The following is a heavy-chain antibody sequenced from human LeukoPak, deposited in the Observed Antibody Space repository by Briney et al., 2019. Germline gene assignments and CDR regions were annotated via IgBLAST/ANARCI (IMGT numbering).Heavy chain of an antibody. CDR1: GYTFTSYA. CDR3: ARDFFHGGLRCGGYFDY. Sequence: ASVKVSCKASGYTFTSYAMHWVRQAPGQRLEWMGWINAGNGNTKYSQKFQGRVTITRDTSASTAYMELSSLRSEDTAVYYCARDFFHGGLRCGGYFDYWGQGTLVTVSS. V-gene: IGHV1-3*01. J-gene: IGHJ4*02. D-gene: IGHD2-15*01. CDR2: INAGNGNT.